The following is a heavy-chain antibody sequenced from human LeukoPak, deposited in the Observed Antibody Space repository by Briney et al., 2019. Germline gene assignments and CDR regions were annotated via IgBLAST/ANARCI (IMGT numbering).Heavy chain of an antibody. D-gene: IGHD5-18*01. Sequence: ASVKVSCKASGYTFTSYGISWARQAPGQGLEWMGWISGYNGNTNYAQKVQGRVNMTTDISTSTAYMELRSLRSDDTAVYYCARAPRGYSYGYLDFWGQGSLVTVSS. J-gene: IGHJ4*02. V-gene: IGHV1-18*04. CDR2: ISGYNGNT. CDR1: GYTFTSYG. CDR3: ARAPRGYSYGYLDF.